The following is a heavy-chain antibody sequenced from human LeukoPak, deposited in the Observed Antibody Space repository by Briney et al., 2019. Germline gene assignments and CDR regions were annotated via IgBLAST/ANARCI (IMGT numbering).Heavy chain of an antibody. V-gene: IGHV1-69*13. Sequence: SVKVSCKSSGYTFIGFYMHWVRQAPGQGLEWMGGIIPIFGTANYAQKFQGRVTITADESTSTAYMELSSLRSEDTAVYYCARGSGGSYYDPFDYWGQGTLVTVSS. D-gene: IGHD1-26*01. CDR1: GYTFIGFY. J-gene: IGHJ4*02. CDR2: IIPIFGTA. CDR3: ARGSGGSYYDPFDY.